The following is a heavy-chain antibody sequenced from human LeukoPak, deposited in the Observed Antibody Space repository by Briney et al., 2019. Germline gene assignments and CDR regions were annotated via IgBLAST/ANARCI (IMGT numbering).Heavy chain of an antibody. CDR1: GFTFSSYS. CDR3: ARTQRDFDWLLYGQNCAY. Sequence: GGSLRLSCAASGFTFSSYSMNWVRQAPGKGLERVSAISGSGGSTFYADSVKGRLTISRDNSKNTLYLQMNSRRAEDTAVYYCARTQRDFDWLLYGQNCAYWGRGTLVTVSS. D-gene: IGHD3-9*01. V-gene: IGHV3-23*01. CDR2: ISGSGGST. J-gene: IGHJ4*01.